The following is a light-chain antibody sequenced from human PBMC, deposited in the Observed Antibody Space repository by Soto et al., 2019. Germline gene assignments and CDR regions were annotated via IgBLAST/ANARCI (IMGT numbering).Light chain of an antibody. V-gene: IGKV1-5*03. Sequence: DIQMTQSPSTLSASVGDRVTVTFRASQSISSWLAWYQQKAGKAPKLLIYKASALESGVPSRFSGSGSGTEFTLTISSLEPEDFATYYCQQYNDYSAWTFGQGTKVDIK. CDR2: KAS. J-gene: IGKJ1*01. CDR3: QQYNDYSAWT. CDR1: QSISSW.